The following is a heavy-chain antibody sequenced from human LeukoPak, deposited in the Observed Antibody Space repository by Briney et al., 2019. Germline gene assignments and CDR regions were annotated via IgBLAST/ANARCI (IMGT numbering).Heavy chain of an antibody. CDR2: ISAYNGNT. CDR1: GYTFTSYG. J-gene: IGHJ4*02. V-gene: IGHV1-18*01. D-gene: IGHD4-11*01. CDR3: AYHDYSNYEVY. Sequence: ASVKVSCKASGYTFTSYGISWVRQAPGQGLEWMGWISAYNGNTNYAQKLQGRVTMTTDTSTSTAYMELSSLRSEDTAVYYCAYHDYSNYEVYWGQGTLVTVSS.